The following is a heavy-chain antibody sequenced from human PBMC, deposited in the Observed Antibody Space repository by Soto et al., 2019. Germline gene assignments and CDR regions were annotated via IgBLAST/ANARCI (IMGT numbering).Heavy chain of an antibody. CDR3: ARGGYCTNAVCPSFGY. D-gene: IGHD2-8*01. CDR2: IYHSGST. V-gene: IGHV4-4*02. J-gene: IGHJ4*02. CDR1: GFTFSSRAM. Sequence: VQLVESGGGLVQPGGSLRLSCTASGFTFSSRAMNWVRQFPGRGLEWIGEIYHSGSTNYNPSLKSRVTISVDKSKNQFSLKLSSVTAADTAVYYCARGGYCTNAVCPSFGYWGQGALVTVSS.